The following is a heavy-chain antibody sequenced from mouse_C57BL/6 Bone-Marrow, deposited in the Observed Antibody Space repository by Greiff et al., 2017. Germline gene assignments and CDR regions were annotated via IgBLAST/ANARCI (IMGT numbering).Heavy chain of an antibody. CDR1: GYSITSGYY. CDR2: ISYDGSN. D-gene: IGHD1-1*01. J-gene: IGHJ3*01. CDR3: AREGAYGFPSFAY. V-gene: IGHV3-6*01. Sequence: EVQLQESGPGLVKPSQSLSLTCSVTGYSITSGYYWNWIRQFPGNKLEWMGYISYDGSNNYNPSLKNRISITRDTSKNQFFLKLNSVTTEDTATYYCAREGAYGFPSFAYWGQGTLVTVSA.